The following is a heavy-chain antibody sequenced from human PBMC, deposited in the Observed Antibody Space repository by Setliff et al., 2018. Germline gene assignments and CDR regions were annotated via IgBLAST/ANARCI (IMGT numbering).Heavy chain of an antibody. CDR1: GFTFNTYA. V-gene: IGHV3-23*01. J-gene: IGHJ4*02. CDR2: ISASAQTT. Sequence: AGGSLRLSCAASGFTFNTYAMSWVCQAPGKGLEWVSDISASAQTTYYADSVKGRFTISRDNSKNTVSLEMNSLRAEDTAVYYCAKRGPYCSGGTCHYYFDYWGQGTLVTVSS. D-gene: IGHD2-15*01. CDR3: AKRGPYCSGGTCHYYFDY.